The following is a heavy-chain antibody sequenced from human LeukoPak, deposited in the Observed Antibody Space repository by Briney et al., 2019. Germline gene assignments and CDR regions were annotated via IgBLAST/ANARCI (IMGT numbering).Heavy chain of an antibody. CDR2: ISGSGGST. J-gene: IGHJ4*02. CDR1: GFTFSSYS. V-gene: IGHV3-23*01. CDR3: AKDVVGIVLMVYAI. D-gene: IGHD2-8*01. Sequence: GGSLRLSCAASGFTFSSYSMNWVRQAPGKGLEWVSAISGSGGSTYYADSVKGRFTISRDNSKNTLYLQMNSLRAEDTAVYYCAKDVVGIVLMVYAIWGQGTLVTVSS.